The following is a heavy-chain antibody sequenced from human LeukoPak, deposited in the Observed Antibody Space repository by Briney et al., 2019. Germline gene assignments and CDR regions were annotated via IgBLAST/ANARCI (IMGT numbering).Heavy chain of an antibody. CDR3: ARRPIYDILTGYSNYYYYGMDV. CDR2: INHSGST. Sequence: SETLSLTCAAYGGSFSGYYWNWIRQPPGKGLEWIGEINHSGSTNFNPSLKSRVTISVDTSKNQFSLKLSSVTAADTAVYYCARRPIYDILTGYSNYYYYGMDVWGQGTRVTVSS. CDR1: GGSFSGYY. J-gene: IGHJ6*02. V-gene: IGHV4-34*01. D-gene: IGHD3-9*01.